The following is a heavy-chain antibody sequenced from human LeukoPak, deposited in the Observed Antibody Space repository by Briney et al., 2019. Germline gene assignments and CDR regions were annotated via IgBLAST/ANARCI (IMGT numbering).Heavy chain of an antibody. V-gene: IGHV3-30*02. CDR2: IRYDGSNK. CDR1: GFTFSSYG. Sequence: GGSLRLSCAASGFTFSSYGMHWVRQAPGKGLEWVAFIRYDGSNKYYADSVKGRFTISRDNSKNTVYLQMNSLRADDTAVYYCAGYGGRYPYYMDVWGKGTTVTISS. CDR3: AGYGGRYPYYMDV. J-gene: IGHJ6*03. D-gene: IGHD1-26*01.